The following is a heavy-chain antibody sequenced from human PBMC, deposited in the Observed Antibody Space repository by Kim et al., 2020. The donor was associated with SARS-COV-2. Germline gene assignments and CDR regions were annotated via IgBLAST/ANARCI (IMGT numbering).Heavy chain of an antibody. J-gene: IGHJ3*02. CDR3: ASQRNGWIDAFDI. CDR2: SNSDGSTT. CDR1: GFPFSSFW. Sequence: GGSLRLSCAASGFPFSSFWIHWVRQVPGKGLEWVSRSNSDGSTTNYADSVKGRFTMSRDNAKKTMYLQMNSLRCEDSAVYYCASQRNGWIDAFDIWGQGTVGTGSS. D-gene: IGHD6-19*01. V-gene: IGHV3-74*01.